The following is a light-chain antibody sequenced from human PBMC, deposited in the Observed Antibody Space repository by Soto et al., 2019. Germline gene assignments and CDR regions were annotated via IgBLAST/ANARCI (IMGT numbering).Light chain of an antibody. Sequence: EIVMTQSPATLSVSPGERATLSCRASQSVSSNLAWYQQKPGQAPRLLIYGASTRATGIPARFSGSGSGTEFTLSISSLQSEDFAVYYCQQYNNWPPWTFGQGNKVVIK. CDR3: QQYNNWPPWT. CDR1: QSVSSN. CDR2: GAS. J-gene: IGKJ1*01. V-gene: IGKV3-15*01.